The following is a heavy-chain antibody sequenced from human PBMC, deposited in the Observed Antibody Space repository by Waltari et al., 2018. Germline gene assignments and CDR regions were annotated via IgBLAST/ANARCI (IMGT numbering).Heavy chain of an antibody. CDR2: ISYDGSNK. V-gene: IGHV3-30-3*01. J-gene: IGHJ6*02. D-gene: IGHD5-12*01. CDR1: GFTFSSYA. CDR3: ARGSGYDWGYYYGMDV. Sequence: VQLVESGGVVVQPGGSLRLSCAASGFTFSSYAMHWFRQVPRKGLEWVAVISYDGSNKYYADSVKGRFTISRDNSKNTLYLQMNSLRAEDTAVYYCARGSGYDWGYYYGMDVWGQGTTVTVSS.